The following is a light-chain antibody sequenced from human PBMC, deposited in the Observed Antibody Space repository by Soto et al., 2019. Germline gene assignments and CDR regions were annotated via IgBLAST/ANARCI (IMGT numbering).Light chain of an antibody. V-gene: IGLV2-14*01. Sequence: TERRVGYGSPCQSMPISCTGTSSDVGGYNYVSWYQQHPGKAPKLMIYDVSNRPSGVSNRFSGSKSGNTASLTISGLQAEDEADYYCSSYTSSSTHNYVFGTGTKVTVL. CDR1: SSDVGGYNY. CDR3: SSYTSSSTHNYV. J-gene: IGLJ1*01. CDR2: DVS.